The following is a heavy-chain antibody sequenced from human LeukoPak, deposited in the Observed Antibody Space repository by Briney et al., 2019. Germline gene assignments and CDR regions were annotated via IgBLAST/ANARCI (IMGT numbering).Heavy chain of an antibody. CDR3: AGGVTGTRGGNWFDP. V-gene: IGHV1-8*01. J-gene: IGHJ5*02. D-gene: IGHD1-7*01. CDR1: GYTFTSYD. CDR2: MNPNSGNT. Sequence: GASVKVSCKASGYTFTSYDINWVRQATGQGLEWMGWMNPNSGNTGYAQKFQGRVTMTRNTSISTAYMELSSLRSEDTAVYYCAGGVTGTRGGNWFDPWGQGTLVTVSS.